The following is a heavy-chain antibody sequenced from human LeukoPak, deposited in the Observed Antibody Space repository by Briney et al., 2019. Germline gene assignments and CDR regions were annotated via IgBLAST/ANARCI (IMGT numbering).Heavy chain of an antibody. V-gene: IGHV1-69*04. CDR2: IIPILGIA. D-gene: IGHD2-2*01. CDR1: GGTFSSYA. J-gene: IGHJ6*02. Sequence: ASVKVSCKASGGTFSSYAISWVRQAPGQGLEWMGRIIPILGIANYAQKFQGRVTITADKSTSTAYMELSSLGSEDTAVYYCARVRCSSTSCYQLAYGMDVWGQGTTVTVSS. CDR3: ARVRCSSTSCYQLAYGMDV.